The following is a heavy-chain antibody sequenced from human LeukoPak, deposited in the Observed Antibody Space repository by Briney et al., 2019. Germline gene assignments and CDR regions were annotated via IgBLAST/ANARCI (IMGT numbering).Heavy chain of an antibody. D-gene: IGHD4-17*01. CDR3: ATFVKFPLHYGDYVPNWFDP. CDR1: GYTLTELS. V-gene: IGHV1-24*01. Sequence: ASVRVSGKVSGYTLTELSMHWVRQAPGKGLEWMGGFDPEDGETIYAQKFQGRVTMTEDTSTDTAYMELSSLRSEDTAVYYCATFVKFPLHYGDYVPNWFDPWGQGTLVTVSS. CDR2: FDPEDGET. J-gene: IGHJ5*02.